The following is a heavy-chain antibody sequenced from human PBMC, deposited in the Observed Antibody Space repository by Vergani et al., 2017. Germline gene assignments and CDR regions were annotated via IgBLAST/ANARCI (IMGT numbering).Heavy chain of an antibody. Sequence: QVQLVESGGGVVQPGRSLRLSCAASGFTFSSYAISWVRQAPGQGLEWMGRIIPIFGTANYAQKFQGRVPITADESTSTAYMALSSLRSEDTAVYYCARVSYPVAGTAVEAAYWGQGILVTVSS. CDR3: ARVSYPVAGTAVEAAY. V-gene: IGHV1-69*18. CDR2: IIPIFGTA. D-gene: IGHD6-19*01. CDR1: GFTFSSYA. J-gene: IGHJ4*02.